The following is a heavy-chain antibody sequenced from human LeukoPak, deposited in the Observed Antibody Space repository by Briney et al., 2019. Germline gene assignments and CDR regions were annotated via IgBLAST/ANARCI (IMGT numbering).Heavy chain of an antibody. J-gene: IGHJ4*02. CDR1: GFTFSNAW. CDR2: IKQDGSER. V-gene: IGHV3-7*01. Sequence: GGSLRLSCAASGFTFSNAWMSWVRQAPGKGLEWVANIKQDGSERYYVDSVKGRFTISRDNAKNSVSLQMNSLRVEDTALYYCATDGGPFDNWGQGTLVAVS. CDR3: ATDGGPFDN.